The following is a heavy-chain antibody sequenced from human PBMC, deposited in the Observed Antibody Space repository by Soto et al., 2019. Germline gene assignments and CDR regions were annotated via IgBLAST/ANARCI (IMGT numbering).Heavy chain of an antibody. V-gene: IGHV5-51*01. CDR2: IYPGDSDT. Sequence: GESLKISCKGSGYSFTSYWIGWVRQMPGKGLEWMGIIYPGDSDTRYSPSSQGQVTISADKSISTAYLQWSSLKASDTAMYYCASSDVDTAMVTEYYGMDVWGQGTTVTVSS. CDR3: ASSDVDTAMVTEYYGMDV. D-gene: IGHD5-18*01. CDR1: GYSFTSYW. J-gene: IGHJ6*02.